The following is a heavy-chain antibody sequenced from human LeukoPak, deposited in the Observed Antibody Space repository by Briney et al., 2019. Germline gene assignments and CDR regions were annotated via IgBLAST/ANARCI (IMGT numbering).Heavy chain of an antibody. CDR3: AGGGERYCSGASSPADAFDI. CDR2: MNPNSGNT. V-gene: IGHV1-8*03. CDR1: GYIFTSYD. Sequence: AASVKVSCKASGYIFTSYDINWVRQATGQGLDWMGWMNPNSGNTGYAQKFQGRVTITRNTSISTAYMELSSLRSEDTAVYYGAGGGERYCSGASSPADAFDIWGQGTMVTVPS. J-gene: IGHJ3*02. D-gene: IGHD2-15*01.